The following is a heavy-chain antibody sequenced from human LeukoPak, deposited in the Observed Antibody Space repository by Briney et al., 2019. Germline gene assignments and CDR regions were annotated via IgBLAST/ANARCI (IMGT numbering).Heavy chain of an antibody. CDR1: GFAFSNYA. D-gene: IGHD6-19*01. CDR3: ARALTVAGYNWFDP. J-gene: IGHJ5*02. Sequence: GGSLRLSCAASGFAFSNYAMSWIRQAPGKGPEWVSVIYSGGSTYYADSVKGRFTISRDNSKNTLYLQMNSLRAEDTAVYYCARALTVAGYNWFDPWGQGTLVTVSS. V-gene: IGHV3-53*01. CDR2: IYSGGST.